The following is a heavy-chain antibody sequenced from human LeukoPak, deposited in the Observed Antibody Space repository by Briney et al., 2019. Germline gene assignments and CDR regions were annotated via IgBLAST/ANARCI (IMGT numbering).Heavy chain of an antibody. D-gene: IGHD6-13*01. CDR2: IHYSGST. CDR3: ARQVYSSSWSYYFDS. J-gene: IGHJ4*02. V-gene: IGHV4-59*01. CDR1: GGSISSYH. Sequence: PSETLSLTCAVSGGSISSYHWSWIRQPPGRGLEWIGSIHYSGSTSYNSSLKSRVTISVDTSKNQFSLKLSSVTPADTAVYYCARQVYSSSWSYYFDSWGQGILVTVSS.